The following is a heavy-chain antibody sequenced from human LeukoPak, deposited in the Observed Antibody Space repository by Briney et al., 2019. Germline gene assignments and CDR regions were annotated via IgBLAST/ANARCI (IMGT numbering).Heavy chain of an antibody. V-gene: IGHV1-46*01. CDR1: GYTFTRYY. J-gene: IGHJ4*02. D-gene: IGHD6-13*01. CDR2: INPSGGST. Sequence: ASVKVSCKASGYTFTRYYMHWVRQAPGQGLEWMGIINPSGGSTSYAQKFQGRVTMTRDTSTSTVYMELSSLRSEDTAVYYCARLASSWYGVDYWGQGTLVTVSS. CDR3: ARLASSWYGVDY.